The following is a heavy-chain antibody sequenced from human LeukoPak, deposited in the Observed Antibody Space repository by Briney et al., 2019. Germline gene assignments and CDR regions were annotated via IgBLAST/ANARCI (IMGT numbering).Heavy chain of an antibody. Sequence: ASVKVSCKASGYTFTGYYMHWVRQAPGQGLEWMGWINPNSGGTNYAQKFQGRVTMTRNTSISTAYMEMSRLRSDETAVYYCASLGIYGSGTYFMAHFDYWGQGTLVTVSS. D-gene: IGHD3-10*01. CDR3: ASLGIYGSGTYFMAHFDY. CDR1: GYTFTGYY. J-gene: IGHJ4*02. CDR2: INPNSGGT. V-gene: IGHV1-2*02.